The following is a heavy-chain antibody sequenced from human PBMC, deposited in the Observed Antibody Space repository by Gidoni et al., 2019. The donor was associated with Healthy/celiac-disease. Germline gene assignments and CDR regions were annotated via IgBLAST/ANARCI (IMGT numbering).Heavy chain of an antibody. Sequence: EVQLVQSGAEVKKTGESLKISCKGSGYRCTSYWICWVRQMPGICLEWMGIIYPGDSDTRYIPSFQGQVTISADKSISTAYLQWSSLKSSDTAMYYCARWDDYGDYDNWFDPWGQGTLVTVSS. CDR2: IYPGDSDT. CDR1: GYRCTSYW. CDR3: ARWDDYGDYDNWFDP. J-gene: IGHJ5*02. D-gene: IGHD4-17*01. V-gene: IGHV5-51*03.